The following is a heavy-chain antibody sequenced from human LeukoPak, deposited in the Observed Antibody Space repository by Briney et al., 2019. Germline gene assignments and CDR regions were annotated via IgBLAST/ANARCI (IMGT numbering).Heavy chain of an antibody. CDR1: GFTFSDYY. Sequence: GGSLRLSCAASGFTFSDYYMSWIRQAPGKGLEWVSYISSSGSTIYYADSVKGRFTISRDNAKNSLYLQMNSLRAEDTAVYYCASIQASSGSDFDYWGQGTLVTVSS. CDR3: ASIQASSGSDFDY. V-gene: IGHV3-11*04. J-gene: IGHJ4*02. D-gene: IGHD6-19*01. CDR2: ISSSGSTI.